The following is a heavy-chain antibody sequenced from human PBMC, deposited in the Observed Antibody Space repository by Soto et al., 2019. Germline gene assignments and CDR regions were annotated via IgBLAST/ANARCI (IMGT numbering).Heavy chain of an antibody. CDR3: VRDFGGYFRTGYMDV. J-gene: IGHJ6*03. V-gene: IGHV3-21*02. CDR1: GFTFSSFS. D-gene: IGHD2-15*01. Sequence: EVQLVESGGGLVNPGGSLRLACAASGFTFSSFSMNWVRQAPGKGPEWVSSINEDSSYIYYAGSVRGRFTIARDNAEDSLYLQMTSLRAEDTAVYYCVRDFGGYFRTGYMDVWGGGATVTVSS. CDR2: INEDSSYI.